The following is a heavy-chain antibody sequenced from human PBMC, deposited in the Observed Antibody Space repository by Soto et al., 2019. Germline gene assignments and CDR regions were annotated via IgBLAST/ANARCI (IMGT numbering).Heavy chain of an antibody. V-gene: IGHV4-61*01. J-gene: IGHJ6*02. CDR2: IYCTGST. CDR1: GGSVSSVSYY. Sequence: SETLSLTCTVSGGSVSSVSYYWSWIRQPPGKGLEWIGHIYCTGSTNYSPSLKSRVTISVDTSQNQSSLRLTSVTAADTAVYYCARDARMPPLLGGYHYYAMDFWVQGTTVSGSS. D-gene: IGHD2-15*01. CDR3: ARDARMPPLLGGYHYYAMDF.